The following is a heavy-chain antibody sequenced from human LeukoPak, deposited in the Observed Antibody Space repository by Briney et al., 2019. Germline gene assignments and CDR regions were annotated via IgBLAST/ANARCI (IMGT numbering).Heavy chain of an antibody. CDR3: ARGGLPAIIDSYFDY. J-gene: IGHJ4*02. CDR2: ISYAGTNK. Sequence: GGSLRLSCAASGFTFSNYVIHWVRQAPGKGLEWVAVISYAGTNKYYADSVKGRFTISRDNSKNTLYLQMNSLRGEDTAVYSCARGGLPAIIDSYFDYWGQGTLVTVSS. D-gene: IGHD3-16*01. CDR1: GFTFSNYV. V-gene: IGHV3-30-3*01.